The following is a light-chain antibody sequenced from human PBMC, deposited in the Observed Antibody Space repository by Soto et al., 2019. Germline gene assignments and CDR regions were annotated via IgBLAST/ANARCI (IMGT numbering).Light chain of an antibody. CDR3: LQCDNPPPFT. Sequence: DIQMTQSPSSLSASVGDRVTITCQASQDIGNFLNWYQQKPGKAPKLLIYDASNLETGVPSRFSGSGSGTDSTFTISSLQSVTIATYFCLQCDNPPPFTFGPGTNVDIK. J-gene: IGKJ3*01. CDR2: DAS. V-gene: IGKV1-33*01. CDR1: QDIGNF.